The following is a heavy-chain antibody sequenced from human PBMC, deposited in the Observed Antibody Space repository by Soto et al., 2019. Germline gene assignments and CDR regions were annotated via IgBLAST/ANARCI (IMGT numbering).Heavy chain of an antibody. V-gene: IGHV1-69*13. Sequence: SVKVSCKASGGTFSSYAISWVRQAPGQGLEWMGGIIPIFGTANYAQKFQGRVTITADESTSTAYMELSSLRSEDTAVYYCARDYYDSSGYYFGQYGMDVWGQGTTVTVSS. J-gene: IGHJ6*02. CDR1: GGTFSSYA. CDR2: IIPIFGTA. D-gene: IGHD3-22*01. CDR3: ARDYYDSSGYYFGQYGMDV.